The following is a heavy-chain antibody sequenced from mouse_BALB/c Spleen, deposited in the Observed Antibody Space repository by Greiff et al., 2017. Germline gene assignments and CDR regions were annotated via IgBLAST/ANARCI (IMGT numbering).Heavy chain of an antibody. CDR2: IDPANGNT. Sequence: EVQLQQSGAELVKPGASVKLSCTASGFNIKDTYMHWVKQRPEQGLEWIGRIDPANGNTKYDPKFQGKATITADTSPNTAYLQLSSLTSEDTAVYYCARTYGNYVWFAYWGQGTLVTVSA. CDR3: ARTYGNYVWFAY. J-gene: IGHJ3*01. D-gene: IGHD2-10*02. CDR1: GFNIKDTY. V-gene: IGHV14-3*02.